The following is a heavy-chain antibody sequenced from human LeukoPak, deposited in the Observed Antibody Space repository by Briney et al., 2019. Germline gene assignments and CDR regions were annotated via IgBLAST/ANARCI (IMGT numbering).Heavy chain of an antibody. D-gene: IGHD6-19*01. CDR3: AKDRSSSGWRFDY. Sequence: PGGSLRLSCAASGFTFSSYAMSWVRQAPGKGLEWVSAIRGSDDSTFYADSGKGRFTISRDNSKNTLYLQMNSLRAEDTAVYYCAKDRSSSGWRFDYWGQGTLVTVSA. CDR2: IRGSDDST. V-gene: IGHV3-23*01. CDR1: GFTFSSYA. J-gene: IGHJ4*02.